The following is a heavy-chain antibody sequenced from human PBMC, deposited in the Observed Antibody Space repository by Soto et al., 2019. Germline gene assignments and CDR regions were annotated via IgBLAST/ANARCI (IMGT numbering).Heavy chain of an antibody. J-gene: IGHJ4*02. Sequence: QVQLVQSGAEVKKPGASVKVSCKASGYTFTAYYIHWVRQAPGQGLEWMGWINPNNGGTNLAQKFPGKVTNARDTSINTAYLELSSLRSDDMAVYFCARGTADQDYWGQGTLVTVSS. CDR2: INPNNGGT. V-gene: IGHV1-2*02. CDR1: GYTFTAYY. D-gene: IGHD2-21*02. CDR3: ARGTADQDY.